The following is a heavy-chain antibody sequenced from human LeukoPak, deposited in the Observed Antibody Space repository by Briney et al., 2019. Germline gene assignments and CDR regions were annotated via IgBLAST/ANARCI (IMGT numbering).Heavy chain of an antibody. CDR3: AKARGYSRGFDY. D-gene: IGHD5-18*01. CDR2: ISWNSGSI. CDR1: GFTFDDYA. V-gene: IGHV3-9*01. J-gene: IGHJ4*02. Sequence: PGRSLRLSCAASGFTFDDYAMHWVRQAPGKGLEWVSGISWNSGSIGYADSVKGRFTISRDNAKNSLYLQMNSLRAEDTALYYCAKARGYSRGFDYWGQGTLVTVSS.